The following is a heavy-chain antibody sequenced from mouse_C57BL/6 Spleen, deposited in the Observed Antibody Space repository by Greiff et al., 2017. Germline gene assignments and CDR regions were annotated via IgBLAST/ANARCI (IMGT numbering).Heavy chain of an antibody. J-gene: IGHJ2*01. CDR3: ARHYGSRYFDY. CDR1: GYSFTGYY. D-gene: IGHD1-1*01. V-gene: IGHV1-42*01. CDR2: INPSTGGT. Sequence: EVQLKESGPELVKPGASVKISCKASGYSFTGYYMNWVKQSPEKSLEWIGEINPSTGGTTYNQKFKAKATLTVDKSSSTAYMQLKSLTSEDSAVYYCARHYGSRYFDYWGQGTTLTVSS.